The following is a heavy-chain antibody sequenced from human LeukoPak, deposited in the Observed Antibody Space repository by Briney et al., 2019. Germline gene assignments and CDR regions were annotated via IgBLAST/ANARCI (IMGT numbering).Heavy chain of an antibody. CDR2: IYHSGST. V-gene: IGHV4-30-2*01. CDR3: AREEDNYSNYNRDSYYYYMDV. CDR1: GGSISSGGYY. Sequence: SETLSLTCTVSGGSISSGGYYWSWIRQPPGKGLEWIGYIYHSGSTYYNPSLKSRVTISVDRSKNQFSLKLSSVTAADTAVYYCAREEDNYSNYNRDSYYYYMDVWGKGTTVTVSS. D-gene: IGHD4-11*01. J-gene: IGHJ6*03.